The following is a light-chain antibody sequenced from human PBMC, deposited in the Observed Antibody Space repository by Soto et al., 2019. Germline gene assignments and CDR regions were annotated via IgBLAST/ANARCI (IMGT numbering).Light chain of an antibody. CDR3: QSYDSSLSGSL. CDR2: ANN. V-gene: IGLV1-40*01. CDR1: TSNIGAGYD. J-gene: IGLJ2*01. Sequence: QSVLTQPPSVSGAPGQRVTISCTGSTSNIGAGYDVHWYQQLPGTAPKLLIYANNTRPSGVPDRFSGSKSGTSASLAITGLEAEDDADYYCQSYDSSLSGSLFGGGTKLTVL.